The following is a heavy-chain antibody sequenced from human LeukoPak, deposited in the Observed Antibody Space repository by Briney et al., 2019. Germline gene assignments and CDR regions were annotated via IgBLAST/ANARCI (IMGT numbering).Heavy chain of an antibody. D-gene: IGHD6-19*01. CDR2: INPSGGST. J-gene: IGHJ6*03. V-gene: IGHV1-46*01. CDR1: GYTFTSYY. Sequence: ASVKVSCKASGYTFTSYYMHWVRQAPGQGLEWMGIINPSGGSTSYAQKLQGRVTMTTDTSTSTAYMELRSLRSDDTAVYYCARAYSSGWYASYYYYYMDVWGKGTTVTVSS. CDR3: ARAYSSGWYASYYYYYMDV.